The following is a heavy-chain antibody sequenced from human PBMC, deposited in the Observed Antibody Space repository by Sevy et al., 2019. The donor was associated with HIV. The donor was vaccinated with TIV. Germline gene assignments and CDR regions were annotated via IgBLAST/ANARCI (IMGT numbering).Heavy chain of an antibody. V-gene: IGHV5-51*01. CDR1: GYTFSNYW. Sequence: GESLKISCKGSGYTFSNYWIGWVRQMPGKGLEWMGVINPGDSDTRYSPSFQGQVNISADKSSSTAYLQWSSLKTSDTAIYYCARYPIVVVPAAEYYFDYWGQGTLVTVSS. CDR3: ARYPIVVVPAAEYYFDY. CDR2: INPGDSDT. D-gene: IGHD2-2*01. J-gene: IGHJ4*02.